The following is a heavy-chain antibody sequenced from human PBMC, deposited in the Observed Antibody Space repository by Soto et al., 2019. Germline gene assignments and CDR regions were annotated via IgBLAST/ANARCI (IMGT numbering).Heavy chain of an antibody. J-gene: IGHJ4*02. CDR1: SGFI. D-gene: IGHD1-1*01. V-gene: IGHV4-59*01. Sequence: SETLSLTCTVSSGFIWGWIRQSPDKGLEWIGYIYNSGRYNYNPSLECRLTISIYTSKNQFSLRLASVTAADTAVYYCARTLPNRQLFDSWSQGTLVTVSS. CDR3: ARTLPNRQLFDS. CDR2: IYNSGRY.